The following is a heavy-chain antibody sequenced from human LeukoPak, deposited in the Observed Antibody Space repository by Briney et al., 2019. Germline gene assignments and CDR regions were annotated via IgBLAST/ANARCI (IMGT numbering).Heavy chain of an antibody. CDR1: GFTFSSYE. D-gene: IGHD1-26*01. CDR3: ARKGHSESYFD. V-gene: IGHV3-48*03. CDR2: ISSSGSTI. Sequence: TGGSLRLSCAASGFTFSSYEMNWVRQAPGKGLEWVSYISSSGSTIYYADSVKGRFTISRDNAKNSLYLQMNSLRAEDTAVYYCARKGHSESYFDWGQGTLVTVSS. J-gene: IGHJ4*02.